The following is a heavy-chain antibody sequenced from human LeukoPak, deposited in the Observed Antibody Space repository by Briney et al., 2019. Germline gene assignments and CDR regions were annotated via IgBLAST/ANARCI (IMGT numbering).Heavy chain of an antibody. CDR2: INAGNGDT. CDR3: ARESITKNNWFDP. V-gene: IGHV1-3*01. Sequence: ASVKVSCKASGYTFTNYAMHWVRQAPGQRLEWMGWINAGNGDTKYSQKLQGRVTITRDTSASTAYMELSSLRSEDTAVYYCARESITKNNWFDPWGQGTLVTVSS. D-gene: IGHD1-20*01. J-gene: IGHJ5*02. CDR1: GYTFTNYA.